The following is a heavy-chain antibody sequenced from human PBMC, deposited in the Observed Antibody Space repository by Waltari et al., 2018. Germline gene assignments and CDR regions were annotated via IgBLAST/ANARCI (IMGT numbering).Heavy chain of an antibody. CDR2: ISSSSSYI. V-gene: IGHV3-21*04. CDR1: GFTFSSYS. Sequence: EVQLVESGGGLVKPGGSLRLSCAASGFTFSSYSMNWVRQAPGKGLEWVSSISSSSSYIYYADSVKGRFTISRDNSKNTLYLQMNSLRAEDTAVYYCAKDGRFGYCSGGSCAMAFDIWGQGTMVTVSS. D-gene: IGHD2-15*01. CDR3: AKDGRFGYCSGGSCAMAFDI. J-gene: IGHJ3*02.